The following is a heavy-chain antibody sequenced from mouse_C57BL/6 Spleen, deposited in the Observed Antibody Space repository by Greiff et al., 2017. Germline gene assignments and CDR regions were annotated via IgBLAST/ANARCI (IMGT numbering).Heavy chain of an antibody. V-gene: IGHV3-1*01. CDR1: GYSITSGYD. CDR3: AREDGYDGAMDY. Sequence: VQLQQSGPGMVKPSQSLSLTCTVTGYSITSGYDWHWIRHFPGNKLEWMGYISYSGSTNYNPSLKSRISITHDTSKNHFYLKLNSVTTEDTATYYCAREDGYDGAMDYWGQGTSVTVSS. D-gene: IGHD2-2*01. CDR2: ISYSGST. J-gene: IGHJ4*01.